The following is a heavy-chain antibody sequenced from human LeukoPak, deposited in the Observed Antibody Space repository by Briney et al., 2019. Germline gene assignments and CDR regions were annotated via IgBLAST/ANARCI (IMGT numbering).Heavy chain of an antibody. Sequence: PSETLSLTCTVSGGSISSHYWSWIRQPPGKGLEWIGYIYYSGSTNYNPSLKSRVTISVDTSKNQFSLKLSSVTAADTAVYYCARGMDCTNGVCYLMDVWGKGTTVAVSS. CDR2: IYYSGST. V-gene: IGHV4-59*11. D-gene: IGHD2-8*01. CDR3: ARGMDCTNGVCYLMDV. CDR1: GGSISSHY. J-gene: IGHJ6*03.